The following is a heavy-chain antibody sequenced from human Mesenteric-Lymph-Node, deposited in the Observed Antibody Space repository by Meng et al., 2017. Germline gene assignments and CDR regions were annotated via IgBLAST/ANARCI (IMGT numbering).Heavy chain of an antibody. CDR1: GGSFSDGY. V-gene: IGHV4-34*01. CDR3: ARGDQFFDY. CDR2: INHSGIT. Sequence: ESLKISCAVYGGSFSDGYWSWIRQPPGKGLEWIGEINHSGITNYNPSLKSRVTISVDTSKNQFSLNLRYVTAADTAVYYCARGDQFFDYWGQGMLVTVSS. D-gene: IGHD5-24*01. J-gene: IGHJ4*02.